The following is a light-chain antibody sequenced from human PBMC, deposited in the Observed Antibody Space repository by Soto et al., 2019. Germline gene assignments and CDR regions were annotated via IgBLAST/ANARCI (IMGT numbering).Light chain of an antibody. Sequence: QSLLTQPPSASGTPGQTVTISCTGRRSHIGNNHVCWYQQLSGAAPKLLIYRNTQRPSGVPDRFSGSKSCTAASLAISGLQAEDEADDYCCSHAGSYTFRVFGTGTKVTV. CDR3: CSHAGSYTFRV. CDR2: RNT. V-gene: IGLV1-47*01. CDR1: RSHIGNNH. J-gene: IGLJ1*01.